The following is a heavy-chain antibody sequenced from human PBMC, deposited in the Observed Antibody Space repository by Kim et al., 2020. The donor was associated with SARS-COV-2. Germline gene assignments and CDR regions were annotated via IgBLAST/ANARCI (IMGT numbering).Heavy chain of an antibody. V-gene: IGHV3-9*01. CDR2: ISWNSGSI. D-gene: IGHD3-3*01. Sequence: GGSLRLSCAASGFTFGDYAMHWVRQAPGKGLEWVSGISWNSGSIGYADSVKGRFTISRDNAKNSLYLQMNSLRAEDTALYYCAKDWGPWSGYYSFDYWGQGTLVTVSS. CDR3: AKDWGPWSGYYSFDY. CDR1: GFTFGDYA. J-gene: IGHJ4*02.